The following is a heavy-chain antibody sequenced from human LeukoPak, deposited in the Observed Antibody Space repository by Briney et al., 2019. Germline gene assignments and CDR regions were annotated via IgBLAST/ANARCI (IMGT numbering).Heavy chain of an antibody. J-gene: IGHJ4*02. CDR2: LYTGGTT. Sequence: GGSLRLSCAASGLSVSANYMSWVRQAPGKGLEWVSVLYTGGTTYYAGSVRGRFTISRDDSKNTLYLQMSSLKAEDTAVYYCVRDDRGVVVFDYWGQGALVTVSS. CDR3: VRDDRGVVVFDY. CDR1: GLSVSANY. D-gene: IGHD2-15*01. V-gene: IGHV3-53*01.